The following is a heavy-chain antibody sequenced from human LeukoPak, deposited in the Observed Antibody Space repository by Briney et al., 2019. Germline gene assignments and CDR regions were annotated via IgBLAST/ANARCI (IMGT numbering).Heavy chain of an antibody. CDR3: AKAPYYDSTGYYGIYFDY. V-gene: IGHV3-23*01. CDR2: ISGSGGST. D-gene: IGHD3-22*01. CDR1: GFTFSSYS. J-gene: IGHJ4*02. Sequence: PGGSLRLSCAASGFTFSSYSMNWVRQAPGKGLEWVSVISGSGGSTYYADSVKGRFTISRDNSKNTLYLQMNSLRADDTAVYYCAKAPYYDSTGYYGIYFDYWGQGALVTVSS.